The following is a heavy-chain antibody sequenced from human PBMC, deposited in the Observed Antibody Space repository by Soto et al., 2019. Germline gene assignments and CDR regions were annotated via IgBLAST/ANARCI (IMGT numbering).Heavy chain of an antibody. J-gene: IGHJ6*03. CDR3: TTGNLDYGDYYYCYYMDV. Sequence: EVQLVESGGGLVKPGGSLRLSCAASGFTFSNAWMSWVRQAPGKGLEWVGRIKSKTDGGTTDYAAPVKGRFTISRDDSKNTLYLQMNSLKTEDTAVYYCTTGNLDYGDYYYCYYMDVWGKGTTVTVSS. V-gene: IGHV3-15*01. CDR1: GFTFSNAW. D-gene: IGHD4-17*01. CDR2: IKSKTDGGTT.